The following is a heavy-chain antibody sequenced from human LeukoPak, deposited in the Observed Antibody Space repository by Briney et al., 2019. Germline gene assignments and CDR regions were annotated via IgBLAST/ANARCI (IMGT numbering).Heavy chain of an antibody. CDR1: GFTFSSYA. D-gene: IGHD3-16*01. V-gene: IGHV3-23*01. Sequence: PGGSLRLSCTASGFTFSSYAMSWVRQAPGKGLEWVSAISVGGSTYYADSVKGRFTISRDNAKNSLYLQMNSLRAEDTAVYYCARVTAQGGGSHEFDYWGQGTLVTVSS. CDR2: ISVGGST. J-gene: IGHJ4*02. CDR3: ARVTAQGGGSHEFDY.